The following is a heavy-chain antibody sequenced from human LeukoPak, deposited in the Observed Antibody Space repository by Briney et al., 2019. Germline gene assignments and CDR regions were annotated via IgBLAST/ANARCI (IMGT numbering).Heavy chain of an antibody. CDR3: ARGGGIAARRWWFDP. D-gene: IGHD6-6*01. V-gene: IGHV4-39*01. CDR1: GGSISSSSYY. Sequence: SETLSLTCTVSGGSISSSSYYWGWIRQPPGKGLEWIGSIYYSGSTYYNPSLKSRVTISVDTSKNQFSLKLSSVTAADTAVYYCARGGGIAARRWWFDPWGQGTLVTVSS. CDR2: IYYSGST. J-gene: IGHJ5*02.